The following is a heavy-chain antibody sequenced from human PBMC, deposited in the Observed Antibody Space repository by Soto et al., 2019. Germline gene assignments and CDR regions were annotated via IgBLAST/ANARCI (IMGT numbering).Heavy chain of an antibody. Sequence: SQTLSLTCTVSGGSISSYYWSWIRQPPGKGLEWIGYIYYSGSTNYNPSLKSRVTISVDTSKNQFSLKLSSVTAADTAVYYCARHRSTLSKNSGYSHWGQGTLVTVSS. D-gene: IGHD5-12*01. V-gene: IGHV4-59*08. CDR2: IYYSGST. CDR3: ARHRSTLSKNSGYSH. CDR1: GGSISSYY. J-gene: IGHJ4*02.